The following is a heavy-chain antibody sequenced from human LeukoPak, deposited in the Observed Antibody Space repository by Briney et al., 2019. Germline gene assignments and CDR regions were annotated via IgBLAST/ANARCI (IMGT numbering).Heavy chain of an antibody. J-gene: IGHJ3*02. V-gene: IGHV3-74*01. CDR2: INSDGSST. CDR1: GFTFSSYW. D-gene: IGHD3-22*01. Sequence: PGGSLRLSCAASGFTFSSYWMHWVRQAPGKGLVWASRINSDGSSTSYADSVKGRFTISRDNSKNTLYLQMNSLRAEDTAVYYCAKVGTYYYDRDAFDIWGQGTMVTVSS. CDR3: AKVGTYYYDRDAFDI.